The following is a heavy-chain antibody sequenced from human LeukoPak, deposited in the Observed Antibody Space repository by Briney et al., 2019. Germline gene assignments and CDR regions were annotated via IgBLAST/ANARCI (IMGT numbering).Heavy chain of an antibody. V-gene: IGHV3-48*01. CDR2: ISSSSGTI. CDR1: GFIFSNYN. J-gene: IGHJ4*02. CDR3: ARDPAGAGIYYDY. Sequence: GGSLRLSCAASGFIFSNYNMNWVRQTPGKGLEWLSYISSSSGTIYYADSVKGRFTISGDNAKNSLYLQMSSLRAEDTAVYYCARDPAGAGIYYDYWGQGTLVTVSS. D-gene: IGHD6-19*01.